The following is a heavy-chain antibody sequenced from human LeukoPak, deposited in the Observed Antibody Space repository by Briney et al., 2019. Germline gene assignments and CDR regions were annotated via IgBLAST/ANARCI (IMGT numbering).Heavy chain of an antibody. CDR1: GFTFSDHY. CDR2: TRNKANSYTT. V-gene: IGHV3-72*01. D-gene: IGHD2-8*01. J-gene: IGHJ6*04. CDR3: ARDKRVLSYYYGMDV. Sequence: GGSLRLSCAASGFTFSDHYMDWVRQAPGKGLERVGRTRNKANSYTTEYAASVKGRFTISRDDSKNSLYLQMNSLKTEDTAVYYCARDKRVLSYYYGMDVWGKGTTVTVSS.